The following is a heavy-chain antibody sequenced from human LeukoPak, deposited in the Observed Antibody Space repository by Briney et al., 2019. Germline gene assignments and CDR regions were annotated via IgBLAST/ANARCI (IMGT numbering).Heavy chain of an antibody. J-gene: IGHJ5*02. V-gene: IGHV4-4*02. D-gene: IGHD4-17*01. CDR3: ARAPHLYGDYSRFDP. Sequence: PSGTLSLTCAVSGGSISSSNWWSWVRQPPGKGLEWIGEIYHSGSTNYNPSLKSRVTISVDTSKNQFSLKLSSVTAADTAVYYCARAPHLYGDYSRFDPWGQGTLVTVSS. CDR2: IYHSGST. CDR1: GGSISSSNW.